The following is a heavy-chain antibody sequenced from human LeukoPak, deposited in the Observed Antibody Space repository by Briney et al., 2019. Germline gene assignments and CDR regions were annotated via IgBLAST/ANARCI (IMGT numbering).Heavy chain of an antibody. CDR1: GYTFTSYG. V-gene: IGHV1-18*01. Sequence: GASVKVSCKASGYTFTSYGISWVRQAPGQGLEWMGWISAYNGNTNYAQKLQGRVTMTTDTSTSTAYMELRSLRSDDTAVYYCARAPYCTNGVCYLYNWFDPWGQGTLVTVSS. CDR3: ARAPYCTNGVCYLYNWFDP. CDR2: ISAYNGNT. J-gene: IGHJ5*02. D-gene: IGHD2-8*01.